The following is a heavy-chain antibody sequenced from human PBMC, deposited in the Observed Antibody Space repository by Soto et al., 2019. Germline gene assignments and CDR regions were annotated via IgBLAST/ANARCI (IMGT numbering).Heavy chain of an antibody. CDR2: NYYSGST. D-gene: IGHD6-6*01. CDR1: GGSITSGEYY. Sequence: PSETLSLTCTISGGSITSGEYYWSWLRQPPGKGLEWIGYNYYSGSTYYNPSLESRVTISLDASKTQFSLKLRSLTTADTAVYYCARVGGVAARTFAYWGQGTLVTVSS. V-gene: IGHV4-30-4*02. CDR3: ARVGGVAARTFAY. J-gene: IGHJ4*02.